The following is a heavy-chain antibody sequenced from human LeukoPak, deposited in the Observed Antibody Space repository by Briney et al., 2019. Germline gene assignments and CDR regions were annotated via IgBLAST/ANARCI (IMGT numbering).Heavy chain of an antibody. CDR2: ISSSGSTI. D-gene: IGHD3-9*01. V-gene: IGHV3-48*03. Sequence: GGSLRLSCAASGFTISSYEMNWVRQAPGKGLEWVSYISSSGSTIYYADSVKGRFTISRDNAKNSLYLQMNSLRAEDTAVYYCARSRLGLLRYFDWPHPGESAFDIWGQGTMVTVSS. CDR3: ARSRLGLLRYFDWPHPGESAFDI. J-gene: IGHJ3*02. CDR1: GFTISSYE.